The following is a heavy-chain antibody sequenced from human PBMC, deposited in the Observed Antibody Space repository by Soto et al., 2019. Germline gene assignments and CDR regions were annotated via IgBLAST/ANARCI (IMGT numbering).Heavy chain of an antibody. CDR1: GFTFSSYW. V-gene: IGHV3-7*01. Sequence: GSLRLSCAASGFTFSSYWMSWVRQAPGKGLEWVANIKQDGSEKYYVDSVKGRFTISRDNAKNSLYLQMNSLRAEDTAVYYCARGAGTGEWLPTWSYYGMDVWGQGTTVTVSS. D-gene: IGHD3-3*01. J-gene: IGHJ6*02. CDR2: IKQDGSEK. CDR3: ARGAGTGEWLPTWSYYGMDV.